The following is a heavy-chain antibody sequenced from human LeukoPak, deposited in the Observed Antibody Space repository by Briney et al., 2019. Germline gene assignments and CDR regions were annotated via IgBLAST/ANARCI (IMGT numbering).Heavy chain of an antibody. J-gene: IGHJ3*02. CDR3: ARDIWGYCSSTSCYEGAFDI. D-gene: IGHD2-2*01. V-gene: IGHV3-74*01. CDR1: GFTFSSYW. CDR2: INSDGSST. Sequence: GGSLRLSCAASGFTFSSYWMHWVRQAPGKGLVWVSRINSDGSSTSYAGSVKGRFTISRDNAKNTLYLQMNSLRAEDTAVYYCARDIWGYCSSTSCYEGAFDIWGQGTMVTVSS.